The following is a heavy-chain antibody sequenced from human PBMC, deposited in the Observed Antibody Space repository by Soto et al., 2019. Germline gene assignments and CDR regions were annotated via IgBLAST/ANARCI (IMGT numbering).Heavy chain of an antibody. Sequence: ETLSLTCAVYGGSFSGYYWSWIRQPPGKGLEWIGEINHSGSTNYNPSLKSRVTISVDTSKNQFSLKLSSVTAADTAVYYCARGARVGATPKQYSPLVYWGQGTLVTVSS. CDR2: INHSGST. V-gene: IGHV4-34*01. CDR1: GGSFSGYY. CDR3: ARGARVGATPKQYSPLVY. J-gene: IGHJ4*02. D-gene: IGHD1-26*01.